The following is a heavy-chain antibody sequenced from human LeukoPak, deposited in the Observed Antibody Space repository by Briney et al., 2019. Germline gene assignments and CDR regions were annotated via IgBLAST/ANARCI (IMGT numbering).Heavy chain of an antibody. CDR3: ARQVNGGCCSSTSCLAVDAFDI. CDR2: IYPGDSDT. J-gene: IGHJ3*02. D-gene: IGHD2-2*03. Sequence: GESLKISCKGSGYSFTSYWIGWVRQMPGKGLEWMGIIYPGDSDTRYSPSFQGRVTISADKSISTAYLQWSSLKASDTAMYYCARQVNGGCCSSTSCLAVDAFDIWGQGTMVTVSS. V-gene: IGHV5-51*01. CDR1: GYSFTSYW.